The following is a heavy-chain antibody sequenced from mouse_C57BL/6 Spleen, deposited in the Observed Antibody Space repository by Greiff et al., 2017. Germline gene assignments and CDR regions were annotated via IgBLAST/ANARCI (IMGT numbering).Heavy chain of an antibody. V-gene: IGHV1-64*01. Sequence: VQLQQPGAELVKPGASVKLSCKASGYTFTSYWMHWVKQRPGQGLEWIGMIHPNSGSTNYNEKFKSKATLTVDKSSSTAYMQLSSLTSDDSAVYYCARSGLRLSYWYVDVWGTGTTVTVSA. CDR3: ARSGLRLSYWYVDV. D-gene: IGHD2-4*01. J-gene: IGHJ1*03. CDR2: IHPNSGST. CDR1: GYTFTSYW.